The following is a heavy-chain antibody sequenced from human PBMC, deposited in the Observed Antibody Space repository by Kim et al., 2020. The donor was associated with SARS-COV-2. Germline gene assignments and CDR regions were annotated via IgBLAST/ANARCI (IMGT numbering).Heavy chain of an antibody. CDR2: IYYSGST. J-gene: IGHJ6*02. D-gene: IGHD5-12*01. V-gene: IGHV4-39*01. CDR1: GGSISSSSYY. CDR3: ARHRAWWLRWAPYGMDV. Sequence: SETLSLTCTVSGGSISSSSYYWGWIRQPPGKGLEWIGSIYYSGSTYYNPSLKSRVTISVDTSKNQFSLKLSSVTAADTAVYYCARHRAWWLRWAPYGMDVWGQGTTVTVSS.